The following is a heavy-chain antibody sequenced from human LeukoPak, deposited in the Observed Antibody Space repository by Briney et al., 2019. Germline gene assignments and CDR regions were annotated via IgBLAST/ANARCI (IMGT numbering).Heavy chain of an antibody. J-gene: IGHJ6*02. V-gene: IGHV4-34*01. CDR2: INHSGST. CDR3: ARGPLAAAGTLTYYYYGMDV. D-gene: IGHD6-13*01. CDR1: GGSFSGYY. Sequence: SETLSLTCAVYGGSFSGYYWSWIRQPPGKGLEWIGEINHSGSTNYNPSLKSRVTKSVDSSKNQFSLKLSSVTAADTAVYYCARGPLAAAGTLTYYYYGMDVWGQGTTVTVSS.